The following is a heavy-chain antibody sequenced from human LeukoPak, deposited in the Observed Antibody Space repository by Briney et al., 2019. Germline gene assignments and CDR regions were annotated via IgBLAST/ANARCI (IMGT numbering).Heavy chain of an antibody. Sequence: GGSLRLSCAASGFTFSSYAMSWVRQAPGKGLEWVSAISGSGGSTHYADSVKGRFTISRDNSKNTLYLQMNSLRAEDTAVYYCAKGRDFWSGSHYWGQGTLVTVSS. D-gene: IGHD3-3*01. V-gene: IGHV3-23*01. CDR2: ISGSGGST. J-gene: IGHJ4*02. CDR3: AKGRDFWSGSHY. CDR1: GFTFSSYA.